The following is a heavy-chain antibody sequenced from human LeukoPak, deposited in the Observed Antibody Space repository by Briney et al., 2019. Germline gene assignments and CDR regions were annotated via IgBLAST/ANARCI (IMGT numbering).Heavy chain of an antibody. Sequence: GGSLRLSCAASGFTFSSYSMNWVRQAPGKGLEWVSSISSSSSYIYYADSVKGRFTISRDNAKNSLYLQMNSLRAEDTAVYYCARVPLKNYDILTGYPSLNWGYYYYYYMDVWGKGTTVTVSS. CDR2: ISSSSSYI. D-gene: IGHD3-9*01. J-gene: IGHJ6*03. V-gene: IGHV3-21*01. CDR1: GFTFSSYS. CDR3: ARVPLKNYDILTGYPSLNWGYYYYYYMDV.